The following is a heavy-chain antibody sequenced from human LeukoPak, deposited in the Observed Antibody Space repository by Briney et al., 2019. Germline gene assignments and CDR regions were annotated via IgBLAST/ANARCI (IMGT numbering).Heavy chain of an antibody. Sequence: GESLKISCKASGYISTSYWIWWGRQIPGRGPGWVGIIYPSGTDTRYNPSFQGQVTISADKSISTAYLQWSSLKASDTAMYYCAIAGDSSTSCYRCFGYWGLGTLVTVSS. CDR3: AIAGDSSTSCYRCFGY. J-gene: IGHJ4*02. CDR1: GYISTSYW. V-gene: IGHV5-51*03. D-gene: IGHD2-2*02. CDR2: IYPSGTDT.